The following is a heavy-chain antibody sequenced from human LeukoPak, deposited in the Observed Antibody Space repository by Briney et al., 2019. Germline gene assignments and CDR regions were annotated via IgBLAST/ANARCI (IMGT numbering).Heavy chain of an antibody. V-gene: IGHV7-4-1*02. Sequence: GASVKVSCKASGYTFTSYAMNWVRQAPGQGLEWMGWINTNTGNPTYVQGFTGRFVFSLDTSVSTAYLQISSLKAEDTAVYYCARDKYQQLVLGYYYYYGMDVWGQGTTVTVSS. CDR1: GYTFTSYA. J-gene: IGHJ6*02. CDR3: ARDKYQQLVLGYYYYYGMDV. D-gene: IGHD6-13*01. CDR2: INTNTGNP.